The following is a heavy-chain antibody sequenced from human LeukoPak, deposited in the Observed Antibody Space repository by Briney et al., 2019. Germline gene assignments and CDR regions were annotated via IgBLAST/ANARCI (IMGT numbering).Heavy chain of an antibody. CDR1: GFNFSTSS. Sequence: GGSLRLSCAASGFNFSTSSMNWVRQAPGKGPEWVSYISSSSTSIYYADSVKGRFTISRDNSKNTLYLQMNSLRAEDTAVYYCAKVRPYDILTGYYIGYWGQGTLVTVSS. V-gene: IGHV3-48*01. D-gene: IGHD3-9*01. CDR3: AKVRPYDILTGYYIGY. J-gene: IGHJ4*02. CDR2: ISSSSTSI.